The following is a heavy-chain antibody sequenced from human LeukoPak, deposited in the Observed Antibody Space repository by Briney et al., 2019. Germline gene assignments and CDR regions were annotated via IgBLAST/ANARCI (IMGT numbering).Heavy chain of an antibody. V-gene: IGHV4-59*01. CDR2: IYYSGST. CDR3: ARGVTTPQYYFDY. CDR1: GGSISSYY. Sequence: PSETLSLTCTVSGGSISSYYWSWIRQPPGKGLEWIGYIYYSGSTNYNPSLKSRVTISVDTSKNQFSLKLSSVTAADTAVYYCARGVTTPQYYFDYWGQGTLVTVSS. J-gene: IGHJ4*02. D-gene: IGHD4-17*01.